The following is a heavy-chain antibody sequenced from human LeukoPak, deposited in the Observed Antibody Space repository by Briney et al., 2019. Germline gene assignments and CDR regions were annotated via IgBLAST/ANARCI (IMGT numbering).Heavy chain of an antibody. CDR3: ARRGAPVTLFDY. CDR1: GFTVSSNY. V-gene: IGHV3-53*01. Sequence: GGSLRLSCAASGFTVSSNYMSWVRQAPGKGLEWVSVIYSGGSTYYADSVKGRFTISRDNSKNTLYLQMNSLRAEDTAVYYCARRGAPVTLFDYWGQGTLVTVSS. J-gene: IGHJ4*02. CDR2: IYSGGST. D-gene: IGHD4-11*01.